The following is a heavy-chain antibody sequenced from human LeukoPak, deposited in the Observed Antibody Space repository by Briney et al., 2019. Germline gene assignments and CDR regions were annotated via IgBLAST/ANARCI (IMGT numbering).Heavy chain of an antibody. V-gene: IGHV3-23*01. CDR1: GFTFSIYA. J-gene: IGHJ4*02. D-gene: IGHD3-22*01. CDR3: AKDRPNYYHDNGHYYRRGGDC. CDR2: TSSGGELT. Sequence: GGSLRLSCAASGFTFSIYAMSWVRHGTGKGLEWVSSTSSGGELTFYADSVKGRFTISRDNSKNTLYLQMNSLRAEDTAVYYCAKDRPNYYHDNGHYYRRGGDCWGQGTLVTVSS.